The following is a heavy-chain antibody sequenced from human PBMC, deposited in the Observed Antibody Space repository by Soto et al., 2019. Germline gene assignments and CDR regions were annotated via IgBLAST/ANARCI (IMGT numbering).Heavy chain of an antibody. D-gene: IGHD2-8*02. V-gene: IGHV4-34*01. CDR1: GGSFSGYY. J-gene: IGHJ4*02. Sequence: QVQLQQWGAGLLKPSETLSLTCAVYGGSFSGYYWTWIRQPPGTGLEWIGEINHSGSTNYNPSLKSRVTISVDTSKNQFSLKLTSVTAADTAVYYCARDKITGRFDYWGQGTLVTVPS. CDR2: INHSGST. CDR3: ARDKITGRFDY.